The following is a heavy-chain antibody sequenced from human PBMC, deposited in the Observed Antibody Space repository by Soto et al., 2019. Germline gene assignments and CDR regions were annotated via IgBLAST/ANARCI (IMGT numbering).Heavy chain of an antibody. CDR3: ARDRDSSSRGYYYYGMDV. J-gene: IGHJ6*02. D-gene: IGHD6-6*01. V-gene: IGHV1-8*01. CDR2: MNPNSGNT. Sequence: ASVKVSCKASGYTFTSYDINWVRQATGQGLEWMGWMNPNSGNTNYAQKFQGRVTMTRDTSISTAYMGLSRLRSDDTAVYYCARDRDSSSRGYYYYGMDVWGQGTTVTVSS. CDR1: GYTFTSYD.